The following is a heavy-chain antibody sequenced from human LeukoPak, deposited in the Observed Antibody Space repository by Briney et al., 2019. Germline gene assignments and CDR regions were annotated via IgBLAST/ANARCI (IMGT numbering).Heavy chain of an antibody. CDR1: GFTFSSYE. CDR3: ARDSTVTTSFDY. CDR2: ISPGGTTI. D-gene: IGHD4-17*01. Sequence: PGGYLRLSCAASGFTFSSYEMNWVRQAPGKGLEWVSYISPGGTTIYYADSVKGRFTISRDNAKNSLYLQMNNLGAEDSAVYYCARDSTVTTSFDYWGQGTLVTVPS. V-gene: IGHV3-48*03. J-gene: IGHJ4*02.